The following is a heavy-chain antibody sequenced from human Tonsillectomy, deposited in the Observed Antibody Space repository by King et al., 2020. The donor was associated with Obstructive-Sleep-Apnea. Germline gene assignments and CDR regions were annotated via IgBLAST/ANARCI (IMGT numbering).Heavy chain of an antibody. Sequence: VQLQESGPGLVKPSQTLSLTCTVSGGSISSGGYYWSWIRQHPGKGLEWIGYIYYSGSTYYNPSLKSRVTISVDTSKNQFSLKLSSVTAADTVGYYCAGGILPRLTEGGWYFDLWGRGTLVTVSS. CDR1: GGSISSGGYY. CDR2: IYYSGST. J-gene: IGHJ2*01. V-gene: IGHV4-31*03. D-gene: IGHD3-3*01. CDR3: AGGILPRLTEGGWYFDL.